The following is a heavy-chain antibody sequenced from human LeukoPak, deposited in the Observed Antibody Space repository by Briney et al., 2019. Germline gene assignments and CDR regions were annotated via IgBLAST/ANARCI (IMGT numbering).Heavy chain of an antibody. CDR1: GGPISSYY. CDR2: IYYSGST. J-gene: IGHJ5*02. V-gene: IGHV4-59*08. Sequence: SETLSLTCTVSGGPISSYYWSWIRQPPGKGLEWIGYIYYSGSTNYNPSLKSRVTISVDTSKNQFSLKLSSVTAADTAVYYCARRPYYDSSGWFDPWGQGTLVTVSS. D-gene: IGHD3-22*01. CDR3: ARRPYYDSSGWFDP.